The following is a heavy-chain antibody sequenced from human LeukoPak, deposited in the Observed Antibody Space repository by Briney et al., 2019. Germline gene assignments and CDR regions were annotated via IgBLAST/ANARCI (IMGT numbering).Heavy chain of an antibody. CDR3: AKDRAYGSGIPGY. Sequence: GGSLRLSCAASGFTFSSYAMSWVRQAPGKGLEWVSAISGSGGSPYYADSVKGRFTISRDNSKNTLYLQMNSLRAEDTAVYYCAKDRAYGSGIPGYWGQGTLVTVSS. V-gene: IGHV3-23*01. CDR1: GFTFSSYA. J-gene: IGHJ4*02. D-gene: IGHD3-10*01. CDR2: ISGSGGSP.